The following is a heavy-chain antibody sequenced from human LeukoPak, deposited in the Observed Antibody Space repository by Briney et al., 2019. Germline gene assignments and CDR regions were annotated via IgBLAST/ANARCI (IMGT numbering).Heavy chain of an antibody. CDR3: ARVGPYIEVDP. J-gene: IGHJ5*02. CDR2: IYYSGST. CDR1: GGSISSYY. D-gene: IGHD5-12*01. Sequence: SETLSLTCTVSGGSISSYYWSWIRQPPGKGLEWIGYIYYSGSTNYNPSLKSRVTISVDTSKNQFSLQLSSLTASDTAVYYCARVGPYIEVDPWGQGTLVIVSS. V-gene: IGHV4-59*08.